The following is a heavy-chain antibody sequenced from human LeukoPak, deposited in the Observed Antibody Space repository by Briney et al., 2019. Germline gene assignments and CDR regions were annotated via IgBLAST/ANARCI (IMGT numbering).Heavy chain of an antibody. CDR2: ISTSSRYI. V-gene: IGHV3-21*06. CDR3: ARADCSGSTCYLRHSWFDP. D-gene: IGHD2-2*01. J-gene: IGHJ5*02. Sequence: KPGGSLRLSCAASGSTLSSFDMNWVRQAPGKGLEWVSSISTSSRYIYYRDSVKGRFTISRDDAKNALYLQMNGLTVEDTAVYYCARADCSGSTCYLRHSWFDPWGQGTLVTVSS. CDR1: GSTLSSFD.